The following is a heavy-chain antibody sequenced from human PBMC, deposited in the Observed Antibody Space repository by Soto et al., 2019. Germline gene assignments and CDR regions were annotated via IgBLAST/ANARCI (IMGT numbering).Heavy chain of an antibody. CDR3: ASGGAGSGPFTWELPDH. Sequence: QMQLVQSGAEVKKTGSTVTVSCKALGNTFTYRYLHWVGLAPGQALEWMGWITPFNGDVHYAQKFQERVTITRDRSINTAYMRMSSLRSEDTAMYYCASGGAGSGPFTWELPDHWGQGTLVTVSS. V-gene: IGHV1-45*02. CDR2: ITPFNGDV. CDR1: GNTFTYRY. J-gene: IGHJ4*02. D-gene: IGHD1-26*01.